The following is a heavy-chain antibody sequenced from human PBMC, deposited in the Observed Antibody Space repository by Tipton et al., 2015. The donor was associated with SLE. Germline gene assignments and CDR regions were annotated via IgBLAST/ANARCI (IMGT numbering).Heavy chain of an antibody. V-gene: IGHV4-34*01. J-gene: IGHJ2*01. Sequence: GLVKPSETLSLTCAVYGGSFSGYYWTWIRQPPGKGLEWIGEINHSGRTNYNPSLKSRVTISVDTSKNQSSLKLTTVTAADTAVYYCARGGGYSGWYFDLWGRGTLVTVSS. CDR1: GGSFSGYY. D-gene: IGHD4-23*01. CDR2: INHSGRT. CDR3: ARGGGYSGWYFDL.